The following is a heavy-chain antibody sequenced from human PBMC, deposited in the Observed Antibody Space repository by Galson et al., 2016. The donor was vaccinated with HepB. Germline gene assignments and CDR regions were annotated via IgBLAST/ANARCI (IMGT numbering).Heavy chain of an antibody. J-gene: IGHJ3*02. V-gene: IGHV4-39*07. D-gene: IGHD2-15*01. CDR1: GGSISSSSYY. CDR2: IYYTGNT. CDR3: ARDCSGGGCYLDAFDI. Sequence: SETLSLTCTVSGGSISSSSYYWGWIRQPPGKGLEWIGNIYYTGNTFYTPSLKSRVTISVDTSKNQFSLKLSSVTAADTAVYYCARDCSGGGCYLDAFDIWGQGTMVTVSS.